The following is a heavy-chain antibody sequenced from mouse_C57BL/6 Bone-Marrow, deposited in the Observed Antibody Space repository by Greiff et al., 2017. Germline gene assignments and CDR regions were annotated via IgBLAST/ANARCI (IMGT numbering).Heavy chain of an antibody. CDR1: GYTFTSYW. J-gene: IGHJ4*01. Sequence: QVQLKQSGAELVKPGASVKMSCKASGYTFTSYWITWVKQKPGQGLEWIGDIYPGSGSTNYNEKFKSKATLTVDTSSSTAYMQLSSLTSEDSAVYYCARIYYYGLYYWGQGTSVTVSS. V-gene: IGHV1-55*01. CDR2: IYPGSGST. CDR3: ARIYYYGLYY.